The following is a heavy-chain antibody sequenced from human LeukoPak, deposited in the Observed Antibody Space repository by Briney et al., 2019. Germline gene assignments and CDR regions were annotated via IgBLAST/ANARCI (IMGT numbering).Heavy chain of an antibody. V-gene: IGHV3-33*01. J-gene: IGHJ3*02. Sequence: PGRSLRLSCAASGFTFRSYGMHWVRQAPGKGLEWVAVIWYDGSNKYYADSVKGRFTISRDNSKNTLYLQMNSLRAEDTAVYYCARGDSSGYPDAFDIWGQGTMVTVSS. CDR3: ARGDSSGYPDAFDI. CDR1: GFTFRSYG. D-gene: IGHD3-22*01. CDR2: IWYDGSNK.